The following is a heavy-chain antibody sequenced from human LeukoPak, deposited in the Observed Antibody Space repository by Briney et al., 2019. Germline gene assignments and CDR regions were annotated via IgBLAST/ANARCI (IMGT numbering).Heavy chain of an antibody. CDR1: GYIFTDYW. CDR2: IYSGDSDT. CDR3: GIRYSGSYNDY. Sequence: VESLKISCQGSGYIFTDYWIGWVRQMPGKGLEWMGIIYSGDSDTRYSPSFQCKVPISGDESIRTPYLPWRCLQASDTAMLYCGIRYSGSYNDYWGQGTLVTVSS. D-gene: IGHD1-26*01. V-gene: IGHV5-51*01. J-gene: IGHJ4*02.